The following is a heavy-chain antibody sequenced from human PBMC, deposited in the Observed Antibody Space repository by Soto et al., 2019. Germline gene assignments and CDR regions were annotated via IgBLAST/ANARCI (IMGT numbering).Heavy chain of an antibody. CDR1: GFTFSSYA. CDR3: TKGPLGSGYDLDS. V-gene: IGHV3-23*01. J-gene: IGHJ4*02. Sequence: EVQLLDSGGGLVQPGGSLRLSCAASGFTFSSYAMNWVRQAPGKGLDWVSAISGSGGSTYYADSVKGRFTISRDNSKNTLYLQMSSLRAEDTAVYYCTKGPLGSGYDLDSWGQGTLVPVSS. CDR2: ISGSGGST. D-gene: IGHD5-12*01.